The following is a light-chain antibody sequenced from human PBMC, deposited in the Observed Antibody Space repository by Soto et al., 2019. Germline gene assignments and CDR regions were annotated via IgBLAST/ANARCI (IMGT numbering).Light chain of an antibody. CDR2: DAS. Sequence: EIVMTQSPATLSVSPGERATLSCRASQSVAGNLAWYQQKPGQAPRLLIYDASTRATGIPARFSGSGSGTEFTVTISSGQSEDFAVYYCQQYTNWHWTFGQGTKVEIK. V-gene: IGKV3-15*01. J-gene: IGKJ1*01. CDR3: QQYTNWHWT. CDR1: QSVAGN.